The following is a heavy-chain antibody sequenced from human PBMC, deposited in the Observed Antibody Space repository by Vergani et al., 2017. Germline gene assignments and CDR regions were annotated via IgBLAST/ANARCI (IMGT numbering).Heavy chain of an antibody. CDR1: GCSISSYY. CDR3: ARRHADFWSGYNWFDP. Sequence: QVQLQESGPGLVKPSETLSLTCTVSGCSISSYYWSWVRQPPGKGLEWIGEINHSGSTNYNPSLKNRVTISVDTSKNQFSLKLSSVTAADTAVYYCARRHADFWSGYNWFDPWGQGTLVTVSS. D-gene: IGHD3-3*01. V-gene: IGHV4-59*08. J-gene: IGHJ5*02. CDR2: INHSGST.